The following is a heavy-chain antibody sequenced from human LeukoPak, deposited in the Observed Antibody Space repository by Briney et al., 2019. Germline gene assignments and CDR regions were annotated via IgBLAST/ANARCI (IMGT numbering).Heavy chain of an antibody. V-gene: IGHV3-11*04. J-gene: IGHJ6*02. CDR1: GFTFSDYY. CDR3: ARDWDQLLSSYYYGMDV. D-gene: IGHD2-2*01. Sequence: GGSLRLSCAASGFTFSDYYMSWIRQAPGKGLEWVSYISSSGSTIYYADSVKGRFTISRDNAKNSLYLQMNSLRAEDTAVYYCARDWDQLLSSYYYGMDVWGQGTTVTVSS. CDR2: ISSSGSTI.